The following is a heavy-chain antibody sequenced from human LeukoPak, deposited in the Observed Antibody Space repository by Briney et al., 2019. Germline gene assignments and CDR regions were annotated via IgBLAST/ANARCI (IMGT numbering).Heavy chain of an antibody. CDR2: IATSGSTI. CDR3: ARFAAGGSYYYYMDV. V-gene: IGHV3-48*01. D-gene: IGHD6-25*01. Sequence: GGSLRLSCAASGFTFSTYTMNWVRQPPGKGLEWVSNIATSGSTIYYADSVKGRFTISRDNAKNSLYLQMNSLRADDTAVYYCARFAAGGSYYYYMDVWGKGTTVTVSS. J-gene: IGHJ6*03. CDR1: GFTFSTYT.